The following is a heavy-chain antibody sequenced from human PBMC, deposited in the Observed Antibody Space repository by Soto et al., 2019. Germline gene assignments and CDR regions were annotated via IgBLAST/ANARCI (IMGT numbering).Heavy chain of an antibody. V-gene: IGHV1-69*13. CDR3: ARGDIAAAGVASSGDY. J-gene: IGHJ4*02. D-gene: IGHD6-13*01. Sequence: SVKVSCKASGGTFSSYAISWVRQAPGQGLEWMGGIIPIFGTANYAQKFQGRVTITADESTSTAYMELSSLRSEDTAVYYCARGDIAAAGVASSGDYWGQGTLVTVSS. CDR2: IIPIFGTA. CDR1: GGTFSSYA.